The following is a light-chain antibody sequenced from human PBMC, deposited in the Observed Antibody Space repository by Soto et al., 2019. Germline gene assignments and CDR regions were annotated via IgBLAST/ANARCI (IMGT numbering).Light chain of an antibody. CDR2: GAS. V-gene: IGKV3-20*01. CDR3: QQYGSSGT. CDR1: QSVSSSY. J-gene: IGKJ1*01. Sequence: EIVLTQSPGTLSLSPWERATLSCRASQSVSSSYLAWYQQKLGQAPRFLIYGASNRATGIPDRFSGSGSGTDFTLTISRLEPEDFAVYYCQQYGSSGTFGQGTKVDIK.